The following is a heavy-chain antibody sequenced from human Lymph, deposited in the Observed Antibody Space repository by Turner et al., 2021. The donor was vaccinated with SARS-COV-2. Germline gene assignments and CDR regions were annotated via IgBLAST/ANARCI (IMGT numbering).Heavy chain of an antibody. V-gene: IGHV4-59*08. J-gene: IGHJ6*02. CDR2: IHYSVST. CDR1: GGSISSYY. CDR3: ARHGFSGWYGGGMDV. D-gene: IGHD6-19*01. Sequence: QVQLQESGPGLVKPSETLSLTCPVSGGSISSYYWCWIRPPPGKGLEWIGYIHYSVSTNHNPSLKSRVTISVDTSKNQFTLKLNSVTAADTAVYYCARHGFSGWYGGGMDVWGQGTTVTVSS.